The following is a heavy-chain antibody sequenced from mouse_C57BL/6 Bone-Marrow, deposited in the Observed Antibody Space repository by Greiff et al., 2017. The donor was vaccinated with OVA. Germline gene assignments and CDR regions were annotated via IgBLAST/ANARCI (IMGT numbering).Heavy chain of an antibody. Sequence: EVKLVESGGGLVQPGGSMKLSCAASGFTFSDAWMDWVRQSPEKGLEWVAEIRNKANNHATYYAESVKGRFTISRDDSKSSVYLQMNSLRAEDTGIYYCTRNGNSYYYAMDYWGQGTSVTVSS. CDR2: IRNKANNHAT. V-gene: IGHV6-6*01. J-gene: IGHJ4*01. CDR1: GFTFSDAW. D-gene: IGHD2-1*01. CDR3: TRNGNSYYYAMDY.